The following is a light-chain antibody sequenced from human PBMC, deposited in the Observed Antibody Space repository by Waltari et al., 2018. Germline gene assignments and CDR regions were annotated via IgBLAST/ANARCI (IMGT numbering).Light chain of an antibody. J-gene: IGKJ3*01. CDR2: WAS. V-gene: IGKV4-1*01. Sequence: DIVMTQSPNSLPVALGERATISCKSSRTLFYSSKNRTYLGWYQEKPGQPPKLLIYWASTRESGVPARFSGSGSGTDFTLTISSLQAEDVAVYYCQQYYTTPFTFGPGTKVEIK. CDR3: QQYYTTPFT. CDR1: RTLFYSSKNRTY.